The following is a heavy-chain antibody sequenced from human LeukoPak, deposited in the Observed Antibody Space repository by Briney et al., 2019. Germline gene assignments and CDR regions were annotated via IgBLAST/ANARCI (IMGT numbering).Heavy chain of an antibody. V-gene: IGHV4-59*01. CDR1: GGSISSYY. CDR3: ARSDGSYLFFDY. D-gene: IGHD1-26*01. Sequence: SETLSLTCTVSGGSISSYYWSWIRQPPGKGLEWIGYIYYSGSTNYNPSLKSRVTISVDTSKNQFSLKLSSVTAADTAVYYCARSDGSYLFFDYWGQGTLVTVSS. J-gene: IGHJ4*02. CDR2: IYYSGST.